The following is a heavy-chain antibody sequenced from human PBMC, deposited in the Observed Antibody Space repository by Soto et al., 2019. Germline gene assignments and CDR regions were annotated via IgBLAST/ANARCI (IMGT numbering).Heavy chain of an antibody. CDR2: INHSGST. CDR1: AGFFSGYH. V-gene: IGHV4-34*01. CDR3: ARGLFTGCQYGGDGYFYDF. J-gene: IGHJ4*02. Sequence: PSETLSLTCAVYAGFFSGYHLIWIRQPPGTGREWIGEINHSGSTNYNPSLKSRVTISVNTSKNQFSLNLTSVTASDTASSYFARGLFTGCQYGGDGYFYDFWGRGTQDPVSA. D-gene: IGHD3-10*01.